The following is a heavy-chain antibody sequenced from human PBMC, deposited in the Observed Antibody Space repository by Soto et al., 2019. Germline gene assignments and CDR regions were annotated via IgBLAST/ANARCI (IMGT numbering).Heavy chain of an antibody. Sequence: PGGSLRLSCVVSGLRFRDAWMTWVRQAPGKGLEWLGRIAPKFDGGAPDYAALARTRFVISRDDSRDTVYLQMNNLKSEDSAVYHCTTDRNWKHRGGVYDLWGQGTKVTVSS. V-gene: IGHV3-15*04. CDR1: GLRFRDAW. D-gene: IGHD1-1*01. J-gene: IGHJ3*01. CDR2: IAPKFDGGAP. CDR3: TTDRNWKHRGGVYDL.